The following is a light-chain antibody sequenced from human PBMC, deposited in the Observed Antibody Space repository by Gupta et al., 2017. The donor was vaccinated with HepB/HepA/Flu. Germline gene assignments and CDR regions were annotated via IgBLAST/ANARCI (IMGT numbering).Light chain of an antibody. Sequence: DIVMPQSPDSLAVSLGERATINCKSSQSVLYSSNNKNYLAWYQQKPGQPPKLLIYWASTRESGVPDRFSGSGSGTDFTLTISSLQAEDVAVYYCQQYYSTPLTFGPGTKVDIK. V-gene: IGKV4-1*01. CDR2: WAS. CDR1: QSVLYSSNNKNY. CDR3: QQYYSTPLT. J-gene: IGKJ3*01.